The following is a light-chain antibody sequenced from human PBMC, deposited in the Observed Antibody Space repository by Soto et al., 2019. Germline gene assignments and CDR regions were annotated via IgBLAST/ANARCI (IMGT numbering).Light chain of an antibody. Sequence: QSVLTQPPSASGTPGQRVTISCSGSSSNIGSNTVNWYQQLPGTAPQLLIYNNNHRPSGVPDRFSGSKSGTSASLAISGLQSEDEADYYCAAWDDSLNGLVFGTGTKVTVL. CDR2: NNN. V-gene: IGLV1-44*01. CDR3: AAWDDSLNGLV. CDR1: SSNIGSNT. J-gene: IGLJ1*01.